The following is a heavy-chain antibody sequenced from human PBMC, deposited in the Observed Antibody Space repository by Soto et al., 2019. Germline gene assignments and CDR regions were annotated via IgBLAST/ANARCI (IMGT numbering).Heavy chain of an antibody. CDR1: EFTFSSYG. V-gene: IGHV3-30*18. J-gene: IGHJ6*02. CDR2: ISYDGGNK. Sequence: PVGSLRLSCAASEFTFSSYGMDWVRQAPGKGLEWVAAISYDGGNKYYADSVKGRFTISRDNSKNTLHLQMNSLRAEDTAVYYCAKALNTFYYYYGMDGWGQGNTVTVS. CDR3: AKALNTFYYYYGMDG. D-gene: IGHD2-2*02.